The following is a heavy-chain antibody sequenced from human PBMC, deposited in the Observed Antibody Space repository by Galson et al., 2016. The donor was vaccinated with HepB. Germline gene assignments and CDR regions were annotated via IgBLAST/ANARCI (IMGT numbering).Heavy chain of an antibody. CDR3: ASGGWRIPRMDV. CDR1: VDSFSSYF. V-gene: IGHV4-34*01. D-gene: IGHD3-3*01. CDR2: VSHSGST. J-gene: IGHJ6*04. Sequence: SETLSLTCTAYVDSFSSYFWSWIRQPPGKGLEWIGEVSHSGSTDYNPSLKSRVSVSVDTSKNRVSLKLNSVTAADTAVYYCASGGWRIPRMDVWGRGTTVIVSS.